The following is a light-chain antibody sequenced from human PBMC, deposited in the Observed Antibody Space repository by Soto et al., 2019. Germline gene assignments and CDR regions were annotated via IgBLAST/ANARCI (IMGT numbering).Light chain of an antibody. Sequence: DIHMSQSPSTLSASIGDRVTITSRASQTVSSWLAWYRQKPGKAPKLLIYKASTLKSGVPSRFSGSGSGTEFTLTISSLQPDDFATYYCQHYNSYSEAFGQGTKVDIK. V-gene: IGKV1-5*03. CDR1: QTVSSW. J-gene: IGKJ1*01. CDR2: KAS. CDR3: QHYNSYSEA.